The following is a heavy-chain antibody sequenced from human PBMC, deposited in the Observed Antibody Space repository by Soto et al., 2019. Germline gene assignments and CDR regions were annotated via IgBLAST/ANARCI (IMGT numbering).Heavy chain of an antibody. CDR1: GFTFSTYN. V-gene: IGHV3-21*01. CDR2: INGRGNYI. Sequence: EVLLVESGGGLVKPGGSLRLSCAASGFTFSTYNMNWVRQAPGKGLEWVASINGRGNYIYYTDAVKGRCTISRDNAKKSLSLQMNSLTAEATAVYYCAREDGIVGATSAFDYWGKGTLVTVS. D-gene: IGHD1-26*01. CDR3: AREDGIVGATSAFDY. J-gene: IGHJ4*02.